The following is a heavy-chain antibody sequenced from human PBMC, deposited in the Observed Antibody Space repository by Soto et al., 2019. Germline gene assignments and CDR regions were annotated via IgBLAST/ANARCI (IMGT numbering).Heavy chain of an antibody. J-gene: IGHJ4*02. CDR2: INPSGGST. CDR1: GYTFTSYY. CDR3: ARGELSNYDSRAFDY. V-gene: IGHV1-46*01. D-gene: IGHD4-4*01. Sequence: QVQLVQSGAEVKKPGASVKVACKASGYTFTSYYMHWVRQAPGQGLEWMGIINPSGGSTSYAQKCQGRVTMTRDTSTSTVYMELSSLRSEDTAVYYCARGELSNYDSRAFDYWGQGTLVTVSS.